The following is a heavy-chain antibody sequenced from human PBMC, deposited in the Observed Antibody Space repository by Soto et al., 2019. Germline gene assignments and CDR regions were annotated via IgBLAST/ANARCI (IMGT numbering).Heavy chain of an antibody. J-gene: IGHJ5*02. CDR1: GYTFTSYY. CDR3: ARASGAAAACPWFDP. CDR2: INPSGGST. V-gene: IGHV1-46*01. Sequence: ASVKVSCKASGYTFTSYYMHWVRQAPGQGREWMGIINPSGGSTSYAQKFQGRVTMTRDTSTSTVYMELSSLRSAATAVCSFARASGAAAACPWFDPWGQGTLVTVSS. D-gene: IGHD6-25*01.